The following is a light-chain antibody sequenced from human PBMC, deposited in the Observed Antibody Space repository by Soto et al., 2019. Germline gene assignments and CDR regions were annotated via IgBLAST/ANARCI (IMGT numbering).Light chain of an antibody. V-gene: IGKV3-15*01. CDR1: QSVTSN. Sequence: ERVMPQSPAPLSVSPGERATLSSSASQSVTSNLAWYQQKPGQAPRLLMYGVSTRATGIPARFGGRGSGTDFTLTISSLQPEDVATYYCQRSLSTLLTFGGGTKVDIK. CDR2: GVS. CDR3: QRSLSTLLT. J-gene: IGKJ4*01.